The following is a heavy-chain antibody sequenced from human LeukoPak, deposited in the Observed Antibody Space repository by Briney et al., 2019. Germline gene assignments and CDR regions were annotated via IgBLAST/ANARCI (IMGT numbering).Heavy chain of an antibody. CDR3: ARPRSD. CDR2: INPDSGGT. V-gene: IGHV1-2*02. CDR1: GYTFTGYY. Sequence: ASVKVSCKASGYTFTGYYMHWVRQAPGQGLEWMGWINPDSGGTKYAQKFQGRVTMTSDTSISTGYMELSSLTSDDTAVYYCARPRSDWGQGTLVTVSS. J-gene: IGHJ4*02. D-gene: IGHD6-25*01.